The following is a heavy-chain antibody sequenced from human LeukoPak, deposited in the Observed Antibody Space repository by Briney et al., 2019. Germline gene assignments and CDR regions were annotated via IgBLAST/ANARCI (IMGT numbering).Heavy chain of an antibody. Sequence: PGGSLRLSCAASGFTFDDYAMHWVRQAPGKGLEWVSGISWNSGSIGYADSVKGRFTISRDNAKNSLYLQMNSLRAEDTALYYCAKDTTVTGYGMDVWGQGTTVTVSS. V-gene: IGHV3-9*01. CDR1: GFTFDDYA. J-gene: IGHJ6*02. CDR2: ISWNSGSI. D-gene: IGHD4-17*01. CDR3: AKDTTVTGYGMDV.